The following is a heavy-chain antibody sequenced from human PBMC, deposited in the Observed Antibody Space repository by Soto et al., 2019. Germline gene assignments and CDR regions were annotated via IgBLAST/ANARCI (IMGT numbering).Heavy chain of an antibody. J-gene: IGHJ5*02. D-gene: IGHD6-13*01. V-gene: IGHV1-69*06. Sequence: GASVKVSCKASGDTFSSYAISWVRQAPGQGLEWMGGIIPIFGTANYAQKFQGRVTITADKSTSTAYMELSSLRSEDTAVYYCARFVAAAGTNWFDPWGQGTLVTVSS. CDR3: ARFVAAAGTNWFDP. CDR1: GDTFSSYA. CDR2: IIPIFGTA.